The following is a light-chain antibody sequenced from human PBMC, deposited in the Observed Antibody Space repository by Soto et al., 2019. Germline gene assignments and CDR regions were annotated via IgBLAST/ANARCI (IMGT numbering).Light chain of an antibody. CDR3: QQYGTSPMYT. CDR1: QSVSSSY. J-gene: IGKJ2*01. CDR2: GAS. V-gene: IGKV3-20*01. Sequence: EIVLTQSPGTLSLPPGERATLSCRASQSVSSSYLAWYQQKPGQAPRLLIHGASTRATGIPDRFSGSGSGTDFTLTISRLEPEDSAVYYCQQYGTSPMYTFGQGTKLEIK.